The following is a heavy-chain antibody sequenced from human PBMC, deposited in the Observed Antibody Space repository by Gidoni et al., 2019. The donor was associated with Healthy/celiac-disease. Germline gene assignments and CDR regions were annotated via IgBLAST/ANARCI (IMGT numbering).Heavy chain of an antibody. CDR1: GFTFSSYS. CDR3: ARAASMDV. D-gene: IGHD6-13*01. CDR2: MSSSSSYI. J-gene: IGHJ6*03. V-gene: IGHV3-21*01. Sequence: EVQLVESGGGLVKPGGSLRLSCEASGFTFSSYSMNWVRQAQGRGLEWVSSMSSSSSYIYYADSVKGRFTISRDNAKNSLYLQMTILRPEDTAVYYCARAASMDVWGKGTTVTVSS.